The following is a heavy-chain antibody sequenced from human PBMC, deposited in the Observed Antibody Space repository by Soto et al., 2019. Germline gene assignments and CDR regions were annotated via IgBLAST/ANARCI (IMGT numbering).Heavy chain of an antibody. V-gene: IGHV4-34*01. D-gene: IGHD6-13*01. CDR3: ARGIAAAGDGAFDI. CDR1: GGSFSGYY. J-gene: IGHJ3*02. CDR2: INHSGST. Sequence: PSETLSLTCAVYGGSFSGYYWSWIRQPPGKGLEWIGEINHSGSTNYNPSLKSRVTISVDTSKNQFSLKLSSVTAADTAVYYCARGIAAAGDGAFDIWGQGTMVTVSS.